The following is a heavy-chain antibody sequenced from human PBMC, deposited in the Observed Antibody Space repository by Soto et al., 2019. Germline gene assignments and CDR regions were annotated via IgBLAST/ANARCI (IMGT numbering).Heavy chain of an antibody. CDR1: GYTFTSYY. CDR3: ARPRSSSWYYYYGMDV. CDR2: INPSGGST. Sequence: ATVKVSCKASGYTFTSYYMHWVRQAPGQGLEWMGIINPSGGSTSYAQKFQGRVTMTRDTSTSTVYMELSSLRSEDTAVYYCARPRSSSWYYYYGMDVWGQGTTVTVS. J-gene: IGHJ6*02. D-gene: IGHD6-13*01. V-gene: IGHV1-46*01.